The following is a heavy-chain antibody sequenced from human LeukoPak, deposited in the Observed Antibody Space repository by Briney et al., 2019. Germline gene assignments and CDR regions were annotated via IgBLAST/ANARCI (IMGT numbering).Heavy chain of an antibody. Sequence: GGSLRLSCAASGFTFSSYAMSWVRQAPGKGLEWVSAISGSGGSTYYADSVKGRFTISRDNAKNSLYLQMNSLRAEDTAVYYCARAPLIDTNRIYYYCYGMDVWGQGTTVTVSS. D-gene: IGHD5-18*01. CDR1: GFTFSSYA. V-gene: IGHV3-23*01. J-gene: IGHJ6*02. CDR2: ISGSGGST. CDR3: ARAPLIDTNRIYYYCYGMDV.